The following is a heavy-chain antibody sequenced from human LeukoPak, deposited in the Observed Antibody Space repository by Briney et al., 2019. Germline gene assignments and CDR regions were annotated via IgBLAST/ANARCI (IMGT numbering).Heavy chain of an antibody. Sequence: GGSLRLSCAASGFTFRNYYMHWVRQAPGKGLEWVSYISSSSSTIYYADSVKGRFTISRDNAKNSLYLQMNSLRAEDTAVYYCARDGYGDYDSFDYWGQGTLVTVSS. CDR2: ISSSSSTI. V-gene: IGHV3-48*01. CDR1: GFTFRNYY. CDR3: ARDGYGDYDSFDY. J-gene: IGHJ4*02. D-gene: IGHD4-17*01.